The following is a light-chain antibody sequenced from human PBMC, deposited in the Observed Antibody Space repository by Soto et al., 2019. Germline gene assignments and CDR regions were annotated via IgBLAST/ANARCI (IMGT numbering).Light chain of an antibody. Sequence: DIPMTQSPSSLSASVGDRVSITCRASQTISKYLHWYQQKPGKAPKLLIYGASIFQSGVTSRFSGSGSGTGFTLTISSLQPEDFAVYYCQQYNNWPLTFGGGTKVEIK. J-gene: IGKJ4*01. V-gene: IGKV1-39*01. CDR2: GAS. CDR3: QQYNNWPLT. CDR1: QTISKY.